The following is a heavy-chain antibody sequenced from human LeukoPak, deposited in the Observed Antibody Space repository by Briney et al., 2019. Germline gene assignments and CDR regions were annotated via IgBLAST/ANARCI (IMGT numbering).Heavy chain of an antibody. CDR1: GFTFSSYE. Sequence: PGGSLRLSCAASGFTFSSYEMNWVRQAPGKGLEWVANIKQDGSEKYYVDSVKGRFTISRDNAKNTLYLQMNSLRDEDTAVYYCARDPKGYGYWGQGTLVTVSS. CDR3: ARDPKGYGY. CDR2: IKQDGSEK. J-gene: IGHJ4*02. D-gene: IGHD1-1*01. V-gene: IGHV3-7*01.